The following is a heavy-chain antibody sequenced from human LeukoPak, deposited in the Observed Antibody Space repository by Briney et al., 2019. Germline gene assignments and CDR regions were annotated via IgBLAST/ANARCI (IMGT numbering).Heavy chain of an antibody. CDR1: GFYFSDDN. V-gene: IGHV3-11*01. J-gene: IGHJ5*01. CDR3: VRDFGGDYVPQRFET. Sequence: GGSLRLSCSASGFYFSDDNMSWIRQPPGKGLEWIAYISRSSSNIWSAASVRGRFSISRDNAKNSLFLQMDSLRVEDTAVHYCVRDFGGDYVPQRFETWGHGTLVIVSS. D-gene: IGHD3-10*02. CDR2: ISRSSSNI.